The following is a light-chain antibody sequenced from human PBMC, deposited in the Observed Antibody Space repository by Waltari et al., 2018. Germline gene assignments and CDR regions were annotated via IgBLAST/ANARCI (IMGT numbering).Light chain of an antibody. Sequence: QSALTQPASVSGSPGQSITISCTGSSSELAGFNYVSWYQQHPGKAPKLIIYEVSNRPSGVSNRFSGSKSDNTASLTISGLQPEDEADYYCSSYTSNRVFGTGTKVTVL. V-gene: IGLV2-14*01. CDR2: EVS. CDR1: SSELAGFNY. CDR3: SSYTSNRV. J-gene: IGLJ1*01.